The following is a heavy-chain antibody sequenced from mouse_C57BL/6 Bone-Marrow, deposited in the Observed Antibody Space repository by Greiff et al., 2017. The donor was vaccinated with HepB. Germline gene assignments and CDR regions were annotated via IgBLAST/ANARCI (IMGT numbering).Heavy chain of an antibody. CDR3: ARSGYDYDGFYYAMDY. V-gene: IGHV1-52*01. Sequence: VQLQQPGAELVRPGSSVKLSCKASGYTFTSYWMHWVKQRPIQGLEWIGNIDPSDSETHYNQKFKDKATLTVDKSSSTAYMQLSSLTSEDSAVYYCARSGYDYDGFYYAMDYWGQGTSVTVSS. D-gene: IGHD2-4*01. J-gene: IGHJ4*01. CDR1: GYTFTSYW. CDR2: IDPSDSET.